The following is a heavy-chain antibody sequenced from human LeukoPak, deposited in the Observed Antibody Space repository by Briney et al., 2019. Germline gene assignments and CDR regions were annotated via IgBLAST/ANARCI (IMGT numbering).Heavy chain of an antibody. V-gene: IGHV3-21*01. CDR2: ISSTSSYI. CDR3: ARVGYSSGWYFDY. J-gene: IGHJ4*02. Sequence: GRSLRLSCAASGFTFSSYDIHWVRQAPGKGLEWVSSISSTSSYIYYADSVKGRFTISRDSAQKSLYLQMNSLRAEDTAVYYCARVGYSSGWYFDYWGQGTLVTVSS. D-gene: IGHD6-19*01. CDR1: GFTFSSYD.